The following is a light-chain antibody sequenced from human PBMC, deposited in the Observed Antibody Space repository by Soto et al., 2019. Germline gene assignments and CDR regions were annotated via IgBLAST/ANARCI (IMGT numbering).Light chain of an antibody. J-gene: IGLJ1*01. V-gene: IGLV2-8*01. Sequence: QYALTQPPGASGSPGQSVTISCTGTSSDVGGYKYVSWYQQHPGKAPKLILYEVSKRPSGVPDRFSGSKSGNTASLTVSGLQAEDEADYYCNSYAGSIYVSGTGTKVTVL. CDR1: SSDVGGYKY. CDR2: EVS. CDR3: NSYAGSIYV.